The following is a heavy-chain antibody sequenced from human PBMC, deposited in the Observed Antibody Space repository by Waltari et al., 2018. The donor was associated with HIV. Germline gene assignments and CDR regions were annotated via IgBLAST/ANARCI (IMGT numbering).Heavy chain of an antibody. D-gene: IGHD3-16*01. J-gene: IGHJ4*02. V-gene: IGHV1-24*01. Sequence: QLEQPGAVVKKPGASVRVSCKVSGILVTKLSIHWVRQTPEKRLGWMGQFDPEDCETTYAQKFQGRVTMTQDTSTNTAYLELSSLRSEDTAVFYCATDVCVTGTPRGTCDWGQGTLVTVSS. CDR3: ATDVCVTGTPRGTCD. CDR2: FDPEDCET. CDR1: GILVTKLS.